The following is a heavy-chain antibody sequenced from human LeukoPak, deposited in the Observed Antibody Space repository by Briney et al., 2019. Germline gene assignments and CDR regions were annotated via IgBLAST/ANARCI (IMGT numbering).Heavy chain of an antibody. V-gene: IGHV4-39*01. Sequence: PGGSLRLSCAASGFTFSSYSMNWIRQPPGKGLEWIGTIYYSGSTYYNPSLKSRVTISVDTSKKQFSLKLSSVTAADTAVYYCASMGVDTTMVTPEYFQHWGQGTLVTVSS. CDR1: GFTFSSYS. J-gene: IGHJ1*01. CDR3: ASMGVDTTMVTPEYFQH. D-gene: IGHD5-18*01. CDR2: IYYSGST.